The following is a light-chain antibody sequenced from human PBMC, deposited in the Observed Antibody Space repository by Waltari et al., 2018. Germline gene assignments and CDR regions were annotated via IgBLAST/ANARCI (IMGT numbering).Light chain of an antibody. CDR3: ATWDNSLTAVV. CDR2: DNY. CDR1: SSNLWNYL. V-gene: IGLV1-51*01. J-gene: IGLJ2*01. Sequence: QSVLPQPPSVSAAPGQQVTIPCYGSSSNLWNYLVSWYHQFPGATPKLLIYDNYKRPSGIPDRFSASKSGTSATLDITGLQIGDEADYYCATWDNSLTAVVFGGGTKLTVL.